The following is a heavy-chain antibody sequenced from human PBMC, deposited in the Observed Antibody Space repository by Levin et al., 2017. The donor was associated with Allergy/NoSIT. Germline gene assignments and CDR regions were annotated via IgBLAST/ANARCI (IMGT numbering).Heavy chain of an antibody. CDR3: VCGGYCSSTGCYREDV. Sequence: GGSLRLSCAASGFPFSDYYMSWVRQAPGKGLEWVSYINTGGYVRYYADSVKGRFTISRDNAKNSVYLQMNNLRDEDTALYYCVCGGYCSSTGCYREDVWGQGTTVTVSS. V-gene: IGHV3-11*01. J-gene: IGHJ6*02. CDR2: INTGGYVR. D-gene: IGHD2-2*01. CDR1: GFPFSDYY.